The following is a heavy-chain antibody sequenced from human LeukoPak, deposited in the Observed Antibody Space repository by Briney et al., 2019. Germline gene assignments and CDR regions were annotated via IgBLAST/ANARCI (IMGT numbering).Heavy chain of an antibody. V-gene: IGHV4-59*08. CDR3: ARSDYYGSGSYYNSAPPDAFDI. CDR1: GGSISSYY. D-gene: IGHD3-10*01. J-gene: IGHJ3*02. CDR2: IYYSGST. Sequence: SETLSLTCTVSGGSISSYYWSWIPQPPGKGLEWIGYIYYSGSTNYNPSLKSRVTISVDTSKNQFSLKLSSVTAADTAVYYCARSDYYGSGSYYNSAPPDAFDIWGQGTMVTVSS.